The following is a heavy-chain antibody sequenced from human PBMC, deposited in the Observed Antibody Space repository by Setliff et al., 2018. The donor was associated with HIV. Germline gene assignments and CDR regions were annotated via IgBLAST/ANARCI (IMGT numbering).Heavy chain of an antibody. Sequence: PSETLSLTCTVSGDSMSSDNYFWVWVRQPPGKGLEWVSYISSSSSTIYYADSVKGRFTISRDNAKNSLYLQMDSLRVEDTGFYYCARDPYWLEGYFDYWGPGTLVTVSS. CDR3: ARDPYWLEGYFDY. CDR1: GDSMSSDNYF. J-gene: IGHJ4*02. CDR2: ISSSSSTI. V-gene: IGHV3-48*01. D-gene: IGHD6-19*01.